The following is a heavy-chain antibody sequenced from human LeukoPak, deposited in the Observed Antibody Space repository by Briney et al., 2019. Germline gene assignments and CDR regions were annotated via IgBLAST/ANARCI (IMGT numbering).Heavy chain of an antibody. D-gene: IGHD3-10*02. J-gene: IGHJ5*02. V-gene: IGHV3-23*01. CDR2: LSDSGGGT. Sequence: PGGSLRLSCAASGFSLSSYGMTWVRQAPGKGLEWVSTLSDSGGGTYYADSVKGRFTISRDNSRNTLNLQMHSLRVEDTAVYYCAKDRAYITCWYGCSAPWGQGTLVTVSS. CDR1: GFSLSSYG. CDR3: AKDRAYITCWYGCSAP.